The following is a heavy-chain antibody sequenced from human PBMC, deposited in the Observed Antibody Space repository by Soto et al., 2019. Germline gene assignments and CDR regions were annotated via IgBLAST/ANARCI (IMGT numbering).Heavy chain of an antibody. CDR2: ISYDGSDK. D-gene: IGHD3-10*01. Sequence: QVQLVESGGGVVRPGRSLRLSCAASGFPFTSYGMHWVREGPDKGLEWVAIISYDGSDKYYADSVKGRFTISSDKSMKTLYLQMNSLRPEDTALYYCVGGQYYFDYRGQVTLVIVSS. J-gene: IGHJ4*02. CDR3: VGGQYYFDY. CDR1: GFPFTSYG. V-gene: IGHV3-30*03.